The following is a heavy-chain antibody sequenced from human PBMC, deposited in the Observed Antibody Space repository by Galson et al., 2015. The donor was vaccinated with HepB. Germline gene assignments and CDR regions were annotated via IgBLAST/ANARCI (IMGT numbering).Heavy chain of an antibody. D-gene: IGHD6-19*01. CDR3: ARGGLRAVAGTKGDN. V-gene: IGHV3-30-3*01. Sequence: SLRLSCAASGFTFSNYAMYWVRQAPGKGLEWVAVISYDGTNKYYADSVKGRFTISRDNSKNTLYLQMGSLRPEDTAVYYCARGGLRAVAGTKGDNRGQGTLVTVSS. CDR1: GFTFSNYA. J-gene: IGHJ4*02. CDR2: ISYDGTNK.